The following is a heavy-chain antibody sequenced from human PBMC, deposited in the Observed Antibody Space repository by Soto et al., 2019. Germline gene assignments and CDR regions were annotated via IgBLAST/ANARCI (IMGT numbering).Heavy chain of an antibody. D-gene: IGHD3-10*01. CDR2: ISYDGSNK. J-gene: IGHJ5*02. CDR1: GFTFSSYG. Sequence: QVQLVESGGGVVQPGRSLRLSCAASGFTFSSYGMHWVRQAPGKGLEWVAVISYDGSNKYYADSVKGRFTISRDNSKNTLYLHMNSLRAEDTAVYYCAKDSEVRGVLPFDPWGQGTLVTVSS. CDR3: AKDSEVRGVLPFDP. V-gene: IGHV3-30*18.